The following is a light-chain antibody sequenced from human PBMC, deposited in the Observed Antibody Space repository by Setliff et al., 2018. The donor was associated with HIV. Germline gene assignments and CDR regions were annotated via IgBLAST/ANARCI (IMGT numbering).Light chain of an antibody. J-gene: IGLJ1*01. Sequence: QSALAQPASASGSPGQSITISCIGSSSDVGKYDLVSWYQQYPGKAPRLIIYGDSERPSGVSNRFSGSKSGNTASLTISGLQADDEADYYCCSYTRGGTYVFGTGTKVTVL. CDR1: SSDVGKYDL. CDR3: CSYTRGGTYV. V-gene: IGLV2-23*01. CDR2: GDS.